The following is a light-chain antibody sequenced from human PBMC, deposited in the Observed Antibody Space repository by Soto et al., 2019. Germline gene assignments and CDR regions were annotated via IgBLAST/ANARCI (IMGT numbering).Light chain of an antibody. CDR1: QGIGND. J-gene: IGKJ1*01. Sequence: DIQLTQSPSSLSASVGDRVTITCRASQGIGNDLGWYQQKPGKAPKRLIYSTSSLQSGVPSTFSGSGSGTDFALTISSLQPEDFATYYCHQTAANPWTFAQGTKVEIK. CDR3: HQTAANPWT. CDR2: STS. V-gene: IGKV1-17*01.